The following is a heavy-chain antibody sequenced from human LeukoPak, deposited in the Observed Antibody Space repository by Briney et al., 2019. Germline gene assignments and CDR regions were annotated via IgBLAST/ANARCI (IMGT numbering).Heavy chain of an antibody. J-gene: IGHJ5*02. CDR2: IYYTGST. Sequence: SETLSLTCTVSGGSISSYYWSWIRQPPGKGLEWIGYIYYTGSTNYNPSLKSRVTISVDTSKAQFSLKLRSVTAADTAVYYCARSIYSSSWYWFDPWGQGTLATVSS. CDR3: ARSIYSSSWYWFDP. D-gene: IGHD6-13*01. CDR1: GGSISSYY. V-gene: IGHV4-59*01.